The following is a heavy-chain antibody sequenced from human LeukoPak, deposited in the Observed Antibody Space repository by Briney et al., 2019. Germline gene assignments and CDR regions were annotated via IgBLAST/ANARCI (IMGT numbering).Heavy chain of an antibody. CDR2: IYSDGMT. V-gene: IGHV3-66*01. Sequence: GGSLRLSCAASGFTVSNNFMTWVRQAPGKGLEWLSVIYSDGMTYYADSVKDRFTISRDNSKNTLYLQMNSLRAEDTAVYYCAKLGVVIGTIDSFHSWGQDPLLPVPS. J-gene: IGHJ4*02. CDR1: GFTVSNNF. D-gene: IGHD2-15*01. CDR3: AKLGVVIGTIDSFHS.